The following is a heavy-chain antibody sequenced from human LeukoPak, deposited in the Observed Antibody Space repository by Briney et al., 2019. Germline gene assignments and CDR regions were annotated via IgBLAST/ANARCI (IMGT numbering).Heavy chain of an antibody. Sequence: SETLSLTCTVSGGSISSGGYYWSWIRQHPGKGLEWIGYIYHSGSTYYNPSLKSRVTISVDRSKNQFSLKLSSVTAADTAVYYCAREGLPKSAFDIWGQGTMVTVSS. D-gene: IGHD3/OR15-3a*01. J-gene: IGHJ3*02. V-gene: IGHV4-30-2*01. CDR3: AREGLPKSAFDI. CDR1: GGSISSGGYY. CDR2: IYHSGST.